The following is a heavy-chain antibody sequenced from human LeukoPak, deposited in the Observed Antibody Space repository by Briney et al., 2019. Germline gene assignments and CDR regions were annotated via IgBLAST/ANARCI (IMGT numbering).Heavy chain of an antibody. CDR1: GFTFSSYS. CDR2: ISSSGSTI. Sequence: GGSLRLSCAASGFTFSSYSMNCVRQAPGKGLEWGSYISSSGSTIYYADSVKGRYTISRASAKDSLDLQMNRLKAEDPSFYYCAELGITMIGGVWGKGSTPTIPS. J-gene: IGHJ6*03. V-gene: IGHV3-48*04. D-gene: IGHD3-10*02. CDR3: AELGITMIGGV.